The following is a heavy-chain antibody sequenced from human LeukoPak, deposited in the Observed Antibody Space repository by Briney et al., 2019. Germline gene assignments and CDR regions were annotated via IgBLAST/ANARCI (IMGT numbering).Heavy chain of an antibody. J-gene: IGHJ6*02. Sequence: PGESLKISCKGSGYSFTSYWIGWVRQMPGKGLEWMGIIYPGDSDTRYSPSFQGQVTISADESISTAYLQWSSLKASDTAMYYCARQGGSDPDYYYYGMDVWGQGTTVTVSS. CDR3: ARQGGSDPDYYYYGMDV. V-gene: IGHV5-51*01. CDR2: IYPGDSDT. D-gene: IGHD2-21*01. CDR1: GYSFTSYW.